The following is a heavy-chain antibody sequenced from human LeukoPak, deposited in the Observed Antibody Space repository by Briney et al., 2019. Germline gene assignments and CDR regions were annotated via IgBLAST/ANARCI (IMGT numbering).Heavy chain of an antibody. CDR1: GGTFSRHT. J-gene: IGHJ1*01. D-gene: IGHD1-14*01. CDR2: ITPMFGTS. CDR3: ARDSSEFRSLLFH. Sequence: SVKVSCKASGGTFSRHTISWVRQSPGQGLEWMGGITPMFGTSNYALKFRGRVTITADESTSTAYVELSSLRSEDTAVYYCARDSSEFRSLLFHWGQGTLVTVSS. V-gene: IGHV1-69*13.